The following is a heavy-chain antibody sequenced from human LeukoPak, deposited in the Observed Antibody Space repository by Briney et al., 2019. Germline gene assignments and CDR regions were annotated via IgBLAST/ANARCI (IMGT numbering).Heavy chain of an antibody. V-gene: IGHV4-34*01. CDR3: ARGVYCSSTSCYAQVINWFGP. J-gene: IGHJ5*02. CDR1: GGSFSGYY. Sequence: SETLSLTCAVYGGSFSGYYWSWIRQPPGKGLEWIGEINHSGSTNYNPSLKSRVTISVDTSKNQFSLKLSSVTAADTAVYYCARGVYCSSTSCYAQVINWFGPWGQGTLVTVSS. CDR2: INHSGST. D-gene: IGHD2-2*01.